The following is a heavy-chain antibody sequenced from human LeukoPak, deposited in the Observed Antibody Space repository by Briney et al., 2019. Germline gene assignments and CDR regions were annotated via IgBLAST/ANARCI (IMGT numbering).Heavy chain of an antibody. D-gene: IGHD3-10*01. J-gene: IGHJ4*02. CDR2: INHSGST. CDR3: AREYYGSGSYRNFDY. V-gene: IGHV4-34*01. Sequence: PSETLSLTCAVYGGSFSGYYWSWIRQPPGKGLEWIGEINHSGSTNYNPSLKSRVTISVDTSKNQFSLKLSSVTAADTAVYYCAREYYGSGSYRNFDYWGQGTLVTVSS. CDR1: GGSFSGYY.